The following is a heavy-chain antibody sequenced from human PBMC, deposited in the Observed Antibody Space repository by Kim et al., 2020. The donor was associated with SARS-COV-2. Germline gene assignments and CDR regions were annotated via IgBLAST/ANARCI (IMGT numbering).Heavy chain of an antibody. D-gene: IGHD6-6*01. V-gene: IGHV1-2*02. J-gene: IGHJ4*02. Sequence: GTNYAQKFQGRVTMTRDTSISTAYMELSRLRSDDTAVYYCARGPSMWGDYWGQGTLVTVSS. CDR3: ARGPSMWGDY. CDR2: GT.